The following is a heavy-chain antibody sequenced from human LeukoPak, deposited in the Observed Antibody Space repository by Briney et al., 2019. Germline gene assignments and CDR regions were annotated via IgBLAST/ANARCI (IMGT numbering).Heavy chain of an antibody. V-gene: IGHV1-18*01. CDR1: GYTFSIFG. J-gene: IGHJ4*02. D-gene: IGHD4-17*01. CDR3: ARAGATVTTHFDF. Sequence: ASVKVSCKASGYTFSIFGISWVRQAPGQGLEWVGWISAYNGNTNYAQKFQDRATMTTDTSTSTAYMELRGLRSDDTAMYYCARAGATVTTHFDFWGQGTVVTVSS. CDR2: ISAYNGNT.